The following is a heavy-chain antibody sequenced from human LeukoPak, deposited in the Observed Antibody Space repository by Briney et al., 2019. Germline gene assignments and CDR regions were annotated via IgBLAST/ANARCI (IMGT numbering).Heavy chain of an antibody. Sequence: ASVTVSCTASGYTFTGYYMHWVRQAPGQGSEWMGWINPNSGGTNYAQKFQGRVTMTRDTSISTAYMELSRLRSDDTAVYYCARSWNDWEVVGYWGQGTLVTVSS. CDR3: ARSWNDWEVVGY. CDR1: GYTFTGYY. CDR2: INPNSGGT. V-gene: IGHV1-2*02. J-gene: IGHJ4*02. D-gene: IGHD1-1*01.